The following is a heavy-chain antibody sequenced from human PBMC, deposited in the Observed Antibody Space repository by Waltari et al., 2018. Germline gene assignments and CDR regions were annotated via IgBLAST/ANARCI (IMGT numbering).Heavy chain of an antibody. D-gene: IGHD4-17*01. CDR2: IYYSGIT. CDR1: GGSISSGDYY. J-gene: IGHJ2*01. Sequence: QVQLQESGPGLVKPSQTLSLTCTVSGGSISSGDYYWSWIRQPPGKGLEWIGYIYYSGITYYNPCLKRRVTISVDTSKNQFSLKLSSVTAADTAVYYCARDVPLTTVTNWYFDLWGRGTLVTVSS. CDR3: ARDVPLTTVTNWYFDL. V-gene: IGHV4-30-4*08.